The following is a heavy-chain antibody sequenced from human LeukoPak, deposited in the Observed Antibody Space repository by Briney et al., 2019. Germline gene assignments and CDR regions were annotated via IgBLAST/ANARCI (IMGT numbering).Heavy chain of an antibody. J-gene: IGHJ4*02. CDR1: GFTFRSYA. CDR3: ATSFGPVIAAAGTGAD. D-gene: IGHD6-13*01. Sequence: GGSLRLSCAASGFTFRSYAMNWVRQAPGKGLEWVSVISGSGSSTYYADSVKGRFIISRDNSKNTLYLQMNSLRAEDTAVYYCATSFGPVIAAAGTGADWGQGTLVTVSS. CDR2: ISGSGSST. V-gene: IGHV3-23*01.